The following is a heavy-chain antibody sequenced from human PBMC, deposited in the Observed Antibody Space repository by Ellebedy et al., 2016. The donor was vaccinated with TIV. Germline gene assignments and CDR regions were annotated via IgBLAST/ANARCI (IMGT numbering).Heavy chain of an antibody. Sequence: KVSCKGSGYSFANYWIAWVRQMPGKGLESMGIIYPGDSDTTYSPSFQGQVTISADKSISTVYLQLRRLRASDTATYYGAKLTDSCGYDNYGMDVWGQGTTVTVSS. D-gene: IGHD3-22*01. CDR1: GYSFANYW. CDR3: AKLTDSCGYDNYGMDV. V-gene: IGHV5-51*01. CDR2: IYPGDSDT. J-gene: IGHJ6*02.